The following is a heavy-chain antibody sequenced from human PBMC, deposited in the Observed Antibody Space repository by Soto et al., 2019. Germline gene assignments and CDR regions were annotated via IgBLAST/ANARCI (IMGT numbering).Heavy chain of an antibody. Sequence: KTSETLSLTCTVSGGSIRSYYWSWIRQPAGKPLEWIGRIYTSGTTNYNPSLKSRVTMSVDTSKNQFSLNLSSVTAADTAVYYCAREGASGFGMDVWGQGTMVTSP. CDR3: AREGASGFGMDV. CDR2: IYTSGTT. CDR1: GGSIRSYY. D-gene: IGHD1-26*01. V-gene: IGHV4-4*07. J-gene: IGHJ6*02.